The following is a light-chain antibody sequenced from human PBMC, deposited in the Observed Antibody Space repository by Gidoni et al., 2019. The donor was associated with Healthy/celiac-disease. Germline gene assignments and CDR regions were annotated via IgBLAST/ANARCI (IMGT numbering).Light chain of an antibody. CDR2: DAS. CDR3: QQRSNWPSLT. V-gene: IGKV3-11*01. Sequence: EIVLTQSPATLSLSPGERATLSCRASQSVSSYLACYQQKPGQAPRLLIYDASNRATPIPARFSGSGSGTDFTLTISSLEPEDFAVYYCQQRSNWPSLTFGGGTKVEIK. CDR1: QSVSSY. J-gene: IGKJ4*01.